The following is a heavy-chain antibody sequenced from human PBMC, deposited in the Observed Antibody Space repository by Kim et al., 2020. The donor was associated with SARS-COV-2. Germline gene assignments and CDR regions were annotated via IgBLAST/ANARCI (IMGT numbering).Heavy chain of an antibody. Sequence: KYDVDSVKGRFTISRANDKNSLYLQMNSLRAEDTAVYYCARVGSSSWYFDYWGQGTLVTVSS. J-gene: IGHJ4*02. V-gene: IGHV3-7*01. CDR3: ARVGSSSWYFDY. CDR2: K. D-gene: IGHD6-13*01.